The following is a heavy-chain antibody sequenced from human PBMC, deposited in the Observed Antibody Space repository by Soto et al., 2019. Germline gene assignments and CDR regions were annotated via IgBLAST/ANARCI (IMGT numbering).Heavy chain of an antibody. CDR2: ISGRGGST. CDR3: AKTIRDFWSGYRL. D-gene: IGHD3-3*01. J-gene: IGHJ1*01. Sequence: GGSLRLSCAVSGFTVNSNYMSWVCLATGKGLECVSAISGRGGSTYYADSVKGRFTISRDNSKNTLYLQMNSLRAEDTAVYYCAKTIRDFWSGYRLWDQGPLVAVCS. CDR1: GFTVNSNY. V-gene: IGHV3-23*01.